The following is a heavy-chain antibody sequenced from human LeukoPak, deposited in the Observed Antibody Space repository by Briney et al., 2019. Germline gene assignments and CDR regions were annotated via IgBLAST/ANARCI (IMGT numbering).Heavy chain of an antibody. J-gene: IGHJ4*02. CDR2: IYYSGGT. V-gene: IGHV4-39*01. D-gene: IGHD3-22*01. Sequence: SETLSLTCTVSGGSISSSSYYWGWIRRPPGKGLEWIGSIYYSGGTYYNPSLKSRVTISVDTSKNQFSLKLSSVTAADTAVYYCAKTYYYDSSGSPSGPNFAYWGQGTLVTVSS. CDR3: AKTYYYDSSGSPSGPNFAY. CDR1: GGSISSSSYY.